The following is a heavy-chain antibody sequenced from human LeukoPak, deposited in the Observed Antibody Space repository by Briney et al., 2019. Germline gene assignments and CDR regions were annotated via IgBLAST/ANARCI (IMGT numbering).Heavy chain of an antibody. CDR1: GFTFSSYG. Sequence: GGSLRLSXAASGFTFSSYGMHWVRQAPGKGLEWVAVIWYDGSNKYYADSVKGRFTISRDNSKNTLYLQMNSLRAEDTAVYYCAKSWGGSTSYFDYWGQGTLVTVSS. CDR2: IWYDGSNK. V-gene: IGHV3-33*06. J-gene: IGHJ4*02. D-gene: IGHD3-3*01. CDR3: AKSWGGSTSYFDY.